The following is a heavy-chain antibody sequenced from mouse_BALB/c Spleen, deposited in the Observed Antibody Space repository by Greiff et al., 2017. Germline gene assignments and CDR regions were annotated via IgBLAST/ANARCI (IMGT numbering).Heavy chain of an antibody. J-gene: IGHJ3*01. D-gene: IGHD2-3*01. CDR2: ISYSGST. CDR1: GYSITSDYA. V-gene: IGHV3-2*02. Sequence: DVQLQESGPGLVKPSQSLSLTCTVTGYSITSDYAWNWIRQFPGNKLEWMGYISYSGSTSYNPSLKSRISITRDTSKNQFFLQLNSVTTEDTATYYCARGDDGYYAWFAYWGQGTLVTVSA. CDR3: ARGDDGYYAWFAY.